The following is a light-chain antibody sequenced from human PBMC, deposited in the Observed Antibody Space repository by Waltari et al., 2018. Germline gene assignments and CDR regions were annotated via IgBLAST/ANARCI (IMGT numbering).Light chain of an antibody. Sequence: SFELIQPPSVAVSPGQTANITCSGDKLGGIYTYWYQQKPGHSPVAIMYQDTRRPSGIPERFSGSNSGNTSTLTISETQPVDEADYFCQTWDTITAIFGGGTRLTVL. J-gene: IGLJ2*01. CDR1: KLGGIY. CDR2: QDT. CDR3: QTWDTITAI. V-gene: IGLV3-1*01.